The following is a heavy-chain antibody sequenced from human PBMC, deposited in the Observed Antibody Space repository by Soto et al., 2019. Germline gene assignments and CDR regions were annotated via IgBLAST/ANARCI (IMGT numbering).Heavy chain of an antibody. J-gene: IGHJ4*02. CDR2: IYPGDSDT. Sequence: GESLKISCKGSGYSFTSYWIGWVRQMPGKGLEWMGIIYPGDSDTRYGPSFQGQVTISADKSISTAYLQWSSLKASDTAMYYCASNYYDSSGYYYVGHYWGQGTLVTVSS. CDR3: ASNYYDSSGYYYVGHY. V-gene: IGHV5-51*01. CDR1: GYSFTSYW. D-gene: IGHD3-22*01.